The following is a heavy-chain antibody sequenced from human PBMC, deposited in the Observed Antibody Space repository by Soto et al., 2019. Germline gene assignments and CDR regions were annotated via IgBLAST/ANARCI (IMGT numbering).Heavy chain of an antibody. D-gene: IGHD4-17*01. CDR2: IYHSGST. Sequence: SETLSLTCAVYGGSFSGYYWSWIRQPPGKGLEWIGYIYHSGSTNYNPSLKSRVTISVDTSKNQFSLKLSSVTAADTAVYYCARHKIIYGDYVFDYWGQGTLVTVSS. CDR1: GGSFSGYY. CDR3: ARHKIIYGDYVFDY. J-gene: IGHJ4*02. V-gene: IGHV4-34*01.